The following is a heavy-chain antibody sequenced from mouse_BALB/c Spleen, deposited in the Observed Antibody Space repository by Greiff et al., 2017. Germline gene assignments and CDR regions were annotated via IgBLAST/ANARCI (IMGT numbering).Heavy chain of an antibody. D-gene: IGHD3-3*01. V-gene: IGHV1S81*02. CDR1: GYTFTSYY. Sequence: QVHVKQPGAELVKPGASVKLSCKASGYTFTSYYLYWVKPRPGQGLEWIGGINPRNGGTNCNEKFKSKATLTVDKSSSTAYMQLSRLTSEESAVYYGRRSRDGIYAMEYGGKG. J-gene: IGHJ4*01. CDR3: RRSRDGIYAMEY. CDR2: INPRNGGT.